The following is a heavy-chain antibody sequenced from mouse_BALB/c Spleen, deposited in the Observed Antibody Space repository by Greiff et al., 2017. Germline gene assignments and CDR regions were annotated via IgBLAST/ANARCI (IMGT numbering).Heavy chain of an antibody. CDR1: GFTFSSYA. J-gene: IGHJ1*01. Sequence: EVMLVESGGGLVKPGGSLKLSCAASGFTFSSYAMSWVRQTPEKRLEWVASISSGGSTYYPDSVKGRFTISRDNARNILYLQMSSLRSEDTAMYYCARILRWYFDVWGAGTTVTVSS. V-gene: IGHV5-6-5*01. D-gene: IGHD1-1*01. CDR2: ISSGGST. CDR3: ARILRWYFDV.